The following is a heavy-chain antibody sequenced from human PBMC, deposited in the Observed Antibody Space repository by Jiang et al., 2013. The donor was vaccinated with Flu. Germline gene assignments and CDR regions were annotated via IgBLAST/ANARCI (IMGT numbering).Heavy chain of an antibody. D-gene: IGHD3-9*01. CDR2: IFYNGAT. V-gene: IGHV4-59*01. CDR3: ARGYDNLDV. Sequence: GSGLVKPSETLSLICTVSGASTSRYYWSWIRQPPGEGLEWIGYIFYNGATNNNPSLKSRVTMSVDTSKSQVSLKVTSVTAADTAVYYCARGYDNLDVWGQGTTVTVSS. J-gene: IGHJ6*02. CDR1: GASTSRYY.